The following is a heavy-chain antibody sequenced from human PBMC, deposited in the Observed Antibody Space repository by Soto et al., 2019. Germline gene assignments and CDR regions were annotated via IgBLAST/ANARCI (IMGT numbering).Heavy chain of an antibody. D-gene: IGHD6-25*01. CDR2: IYPGDSDT. V-gene: IGHV5-51*01. CDR1: GYSFTSYW. CDR3: ARGTADTYYYYGMDV. J-gene: IGHJ6*02. Sequence: GESLKIACKGSGYSFTSYWIGWVLQMPGKGLEWMGIIYPGDSDTRYSPSFQGQVTISADKSISTAYLQWSSLKASDTAMYYCARGTADTYYYYGMDVWGQGTTVAVSS.